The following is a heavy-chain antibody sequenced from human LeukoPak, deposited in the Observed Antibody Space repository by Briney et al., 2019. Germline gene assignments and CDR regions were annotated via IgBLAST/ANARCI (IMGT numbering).Heavy chain of an antibody. J-gene: IGHJ4*02. CDR1: GFTFSSYS. Sequence: GGSLRLSCAASGFTFSSYSMNWVRQAPGKGLEGGSSISSSRSYRYYADSVKGRFTLSRDNAKNSLYLQMNSLRAEDTAVYYCARDIRRWTYYYDSSGQKYYFDYWGQGTLVTVSS. CDR2: ISSSRSYR. V-gene: IGHV3-21*01. CDR3: ARDIRRWTYYYDSSGQKYYFDY. D-gene: IGHD3-22*01.